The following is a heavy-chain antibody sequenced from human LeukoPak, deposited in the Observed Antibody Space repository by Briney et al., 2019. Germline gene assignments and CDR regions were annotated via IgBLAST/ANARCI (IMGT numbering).Heavy chain of an antibody. J-gene: IGHJ4*02. V-gene: IGHV3-21*01. CDR1: GFTFSSYS. CDR3: AKDIHYYGSGNTVF. CDR2: ISSSSSYI. D-gene: IGHD3-10*01. Sequence: GGSLRLSCAASGFTFSSYSMNWVRQAPGKGLEWVSSISSSSSYIYYADSVKGRFTISRDNAKNSLYLQMNSLRAEDTAVYYCAKDIHYYGSGNTVFWGQGTLVTVSS.